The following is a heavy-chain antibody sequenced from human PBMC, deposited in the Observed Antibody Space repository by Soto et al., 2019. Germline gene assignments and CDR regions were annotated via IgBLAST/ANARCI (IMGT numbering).Heavy chain of an antibody. CDR3: ASGPEDKMGYWFLDF. J-gene: IGHJ4*02. CDR2: IVVGSGHT. CDR1: GFTFTSSA. V-gene: IGHV1-58*01. D-gene: IGHD2-15*01. Sequence: GASVKVSCKASGFTFTSSAVQWVRQARGQRLEWMGWIVVGSGHTNYAQKFQDRVSITRDISTSTVYMELSSLRSEDTAVYYCASGPEDKMGYWFLDFWGQGTLVTVSS.